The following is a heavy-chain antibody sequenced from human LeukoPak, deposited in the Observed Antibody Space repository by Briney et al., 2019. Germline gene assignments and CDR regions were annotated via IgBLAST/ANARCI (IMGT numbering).Heavy chain of an antibody. V-gene: IGHV3-74*01. Sequence: GGSLRRSCAASGFRFSNYWIHWVRQAPAKGLVWVSRIRTDGGSTAYADFVKGRFTISRDNAKNTVYLQMNSLRADDTAVYYCARDMETGGRAFDSWGKGTLVTVSS. D-gene: IGHD2-8*02. J-gene: IGHJ4*02. CDR1: GFRFSNYW. CDR2: IRTDGGST. CDR3: ARDMETGGRAFDS.